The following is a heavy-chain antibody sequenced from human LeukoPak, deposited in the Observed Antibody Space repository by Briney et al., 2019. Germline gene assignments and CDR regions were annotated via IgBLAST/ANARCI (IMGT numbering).Heavy chain of an antibody. CDR2: FDPEDGET. CDR1: GYTLTELS. J-gene: IGHJ5*02. CDR3: ATDYDFSTNLPLPWFDP. D-gene: IGHD3-3*01. Sequence: ASVKVSCKVSGYTLTELSMHWVRQAPGKGLEWMGGFDPEDGETIYAQKFQGRVTMIEDTSTDTAYMELSSLRSEDTAVYYCATDYDFSTNLPLPWFDPWGQGTLVTVSS. V-gene: IGHV1-24*01.